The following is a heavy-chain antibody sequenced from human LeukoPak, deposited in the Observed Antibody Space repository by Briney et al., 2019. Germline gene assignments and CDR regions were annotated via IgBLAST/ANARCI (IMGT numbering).Heavy chain of an antibody. J-gene: IGHJ4*02. CDR2: IDGDGSST. CDR1: GFTSSSYW. V-gene: IGHV3-74*01. D-gene: IGHD2-2*01. CDR3: ARVGCSSTSCTEFDY. Sequence: GGSLRLSCAASGFTSSSYWMHWVRQVPGKVLVWVSRIDGDGSSTTYADSVKGRFTISRDNAKNTLYLQMNSLRAEDTAVYYCARVGCSSTSCTEFDYWGQGTLVTVSS.